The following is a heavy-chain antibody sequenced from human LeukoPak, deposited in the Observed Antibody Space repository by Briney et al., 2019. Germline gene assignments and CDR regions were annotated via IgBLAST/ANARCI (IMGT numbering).Heavy chain of an antibody. CDR2: ITYAGST. V-gene: IGHV4-59*01. Sequence: PSETLSHTCTVSGSSITNYYWSWIRQSPGKGLEWIGYITYAGSTNHNPSLKSRVSISRDTSKNEFSLKVTSVTAADTAVYYCARVVEFQRQFDYWGQGVLVTVSS. CDR3: ARVVEFQRQFDY. CDR1: GSSITNYY. J-gene: IGHJ4*02. D-gene: IGHD6-25*01.